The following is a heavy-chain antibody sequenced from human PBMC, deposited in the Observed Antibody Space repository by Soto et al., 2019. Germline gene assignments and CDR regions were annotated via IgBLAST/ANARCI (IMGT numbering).Heavy chain of an antibody. CDR1: GFTFISYA. V-gene: IGHV3-30-3*01. CDR3: ARSRHGSGSYTHFYYGLDV. D-gene: IGHD3-10*01. Sequence: QVQLVESGGGVVQPGRSLRLSCAASGFTFISYAMHWVRQAPGKGLGGVAVISFDGSTEYYADSVKGRFTISRDNSKNTVYLQMNSLRSEDTAVYYCARSRHGSGSYTHFYYGLDVWGQGTTVTVSS. CDR2: ISFDGSTE. J-gene: IGHJ6*02.